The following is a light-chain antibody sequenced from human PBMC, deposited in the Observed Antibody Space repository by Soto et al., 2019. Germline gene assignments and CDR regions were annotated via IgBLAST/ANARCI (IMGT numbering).Light chain of an antibody. V-gene: IGLV2-14*01. CDR3: SSYTTSSTRV. CDR2: EVT. CDR1: SSDVGIYNY. J-gene: IGLJ1*01. Sequence: ALAQPASVSGSPGQSIAISCTGSSSDVGIYNYVSWYQQHPGKVPKLIIYEVTNRPSGVSNRFSGSKSGNTASLTISGLQAEDEADYYCSSYTTSSTRVFGNGTKVTVL.